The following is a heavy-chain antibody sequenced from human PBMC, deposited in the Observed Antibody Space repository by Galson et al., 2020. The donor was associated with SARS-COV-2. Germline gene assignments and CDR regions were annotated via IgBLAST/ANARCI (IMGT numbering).Heavy chain of an antibody. V-gene: IGHV4-31*01. Sequence: SETLSLTCTVSGGSISSGGYYWSWIRQHPGKGLEWIRYIYYSGSTSYNPSLKSLVTISVDTSKNQFSLNLKSVSAADTAVYYCARTQVVRGWYDAFDIWGQGTMVTVSS. CDR3: ARTQVVRGWYDAFDI. D-gene: IGHD6-19*01. J-gene: IGHJ3*02. CDR2: IYYSGST. CDR1: GGSISSGGYY.